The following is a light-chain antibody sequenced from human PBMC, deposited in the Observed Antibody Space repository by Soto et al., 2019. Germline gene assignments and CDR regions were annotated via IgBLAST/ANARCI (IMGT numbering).Light chain of an antibody. J-gene: IGKJ5*01. V-gene: IGKV3-11*01. CDR3: QQRSNWPPIT. CDR2: DAY. Sequence: EIVLTQSPATLSLSPGERATLSCRASQSVSSYLAWYQQQPGQAPRLLIYDAYNRATGIPARFSGSGSGTDLALTISSLEPEDFAVYYCQQRSNWPPITFGQGTRLEIK. CDR1: QSVSSY.